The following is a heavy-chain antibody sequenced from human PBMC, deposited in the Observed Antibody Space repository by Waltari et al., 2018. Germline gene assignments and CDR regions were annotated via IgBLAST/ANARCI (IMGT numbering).Heavy chain of an antibody. J-gene: IGHJ4*02. CDR3: ARDSSSWYYFDY. D-gene: IGHD6-13*01. V-gene: IGHV4-61*02. CDR1: GGSISSGSYY. CDR2: IYTSGST. Sequence: QVQLQESGPGLVKPSQTLSLTCTVSGGSISSGSYYWSWTRQPAGKGLEWIGGIYTSGSTNYNPSLKSRVTMSVDTSKNQFSLKLSSVTAADTAVYYCARDSSSWYYFDYWGQGTLVTVSS.